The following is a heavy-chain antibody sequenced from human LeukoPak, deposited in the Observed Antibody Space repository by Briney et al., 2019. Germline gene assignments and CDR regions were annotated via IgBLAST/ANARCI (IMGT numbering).Heavy chain of an antibody. CDR3: ARAIVVVPADSNFDY. CDR2: ISAYNGNT. Sequence: ASVKVSCKASGYTFTSYGISWVRQAPGQGLEWMGWISAYNGNTNYAQKLQGRVTMTTDTSTSTAYMELRSLRSDDTAVYYCARAIVVVPADSNFDYWGQGTLVTVSP. CDR1: GYTFTSYG. D-gene: IGHD2-2*01. J-gene: IGHJ4*02. V-gene: IGHV1-18*01.